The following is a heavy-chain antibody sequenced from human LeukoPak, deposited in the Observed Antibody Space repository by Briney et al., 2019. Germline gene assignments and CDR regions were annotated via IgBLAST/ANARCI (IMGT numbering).Heavy chain of an antibody. J-gene: IGHJ5*02. CDR3: ARGPYYDFWSGLKFDP. Sequence: ASVKVSCKASGYTFTGYYMHWVGQAPGQGLEWMGWINPNSGGTNYAQKFQGRVTMTRDTSISTAYMELSRLRSDDTAVYYCARGPYYDFWSGLKFDPWGQGTLVTVSS. D-gene: IGHD3-3*01. V-gene: IGHV1-2*02. CDR1: GYTFTGYY. CDR2: INPNSGGT.